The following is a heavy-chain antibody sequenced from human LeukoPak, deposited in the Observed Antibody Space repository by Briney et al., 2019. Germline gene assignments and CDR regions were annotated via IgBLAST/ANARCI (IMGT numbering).Heavy chain of an antibody. CDR2: ISTDGINK. CDR1: GFTFSSYG. CDR3: ARGVVVTAIHAFDI. D-gene: IGHD2-21*02. Sequence: PGGSLRLSCAASGFTFSSYGMHWVRQAPGMGLEWVAAISTDGINKYYADSVKGRFTISRDNSKNTLYLQMNSLRAEDTAVYYCARGVVVTAIHAFDIWGQGTMVTVSS. V-gene: IGHV3-30*03. J-gene: IGHJ3*02.